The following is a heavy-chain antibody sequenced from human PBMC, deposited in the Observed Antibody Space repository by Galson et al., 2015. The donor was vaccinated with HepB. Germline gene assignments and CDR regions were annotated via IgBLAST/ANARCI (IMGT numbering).Heavy chain of an antibody. CDR2: IIPILGIA. CDR1: GGTFSSYT. V-gene: IGHV1-69*02. J-gene: IGHJ5*02. Sequence: SVKVSCKASGGTFSSYTISWVRQAPGQGLEWMGRIIPILGIANYAQKFQGRVTITADKSTSTAYMELSSLRSEDTAVYYCARGYCSGGSCPSPINWFDPWGQGTLVTVSS. D-gene: IGHD2-15*01. CDR3: ARGYCSGGSCPSPINWFDP.